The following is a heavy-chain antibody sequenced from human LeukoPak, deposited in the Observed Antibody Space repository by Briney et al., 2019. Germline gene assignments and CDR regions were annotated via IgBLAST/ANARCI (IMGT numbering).Heavy chain of an antibody. J-gene: IGHJ4*02. V-gene: IGHV4-39*07. Sequence: SETLSLTCTVSGGSISSSSYYWGWIRQPPGKGLEWIGSIYHSGSTYYNPSLKSRVTISVGTSKNQFSLKLSSVTAADTAVYYCARGDSSGYYGIDYWGQGTLVTVSS. CDR1: GGSISSSSYY. CDR3: ARGDSSGYYGIDY. D-gene: IGHD3-22*01. CDR2: IYHSGST.